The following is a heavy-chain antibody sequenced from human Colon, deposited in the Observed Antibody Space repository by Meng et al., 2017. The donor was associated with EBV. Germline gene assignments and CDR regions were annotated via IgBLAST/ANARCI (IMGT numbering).Heavy chain of an antibody. Sequence: QMQRRGVGPVRVKPSGTRSLTCTVSGGFLDNSDYCWDWIRQPPGKGLEWIGSVRYSGTAYYNPSLTSRVTISVDTSKNQFSLNLSSLTAADTAVYYCARHVYGDSYGFWGQGTLVTVSS. D-gene: IGHD4-17*01. CDR1: GGFLDNSDYC. CDR2: VRYSGTA. CDR3: ARHVYGDSYGF. V-gene: IGHV4-39*01. J-gene: IGHJ4*02.